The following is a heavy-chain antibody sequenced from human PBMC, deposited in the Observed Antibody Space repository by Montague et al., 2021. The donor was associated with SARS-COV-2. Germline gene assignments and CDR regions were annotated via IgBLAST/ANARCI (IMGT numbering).Heavy chain of an antibody. V-gene: IGHV4-59*13. D-gene: IGHD3-10*01. CDR2: IYYTGNT. CDR3: ARFFGPYYYGLDV. CDR1: GGSLSTYY. J-gene: IGHJ6*02. Sequence: ETLSLTCTVSGGSLSTYYWSWIRQPPGKGLECIGYIYYTGNTNYNPSLKSRVTISVDTSKNQFSLKLGSVTAADTAVYYCARFFGPYYYGLDVWGQGTTVTVSS.